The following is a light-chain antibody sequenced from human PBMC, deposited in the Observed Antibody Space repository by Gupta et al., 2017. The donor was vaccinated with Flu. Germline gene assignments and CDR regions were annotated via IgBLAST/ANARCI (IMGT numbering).Light chain of an antibody. CDR2: GAS. CDR1: HSLSTNF. V-gene: IGKV3-20*01. J-gene: IGKJ2*03. Sequence: IVLTQSPGTLSLSPGERATLSCRASHSLSTNFLAWYQQKPGQAPRLLIYGASSRATGIPDRFSGSGSGTDFTLTITRVDPEDFAVYYCQQYGGAFLSFGQGTSLEIK. CDR3: QQYGGAFLS.